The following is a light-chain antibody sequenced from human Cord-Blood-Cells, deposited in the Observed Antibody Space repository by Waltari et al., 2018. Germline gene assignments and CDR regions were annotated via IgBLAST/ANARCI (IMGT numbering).Light chain of an antibody. J-gene: IGKJ4*01. Sequence: EIVLTQSPATLSLSPGERATLSCRASQSVSSYLAWYQQKPGQAPRLLIYDASNRATGIPARCSGSGSGTDFTLTISSLEPEDFAVHHCQQRSNWSLTFGGGTKVEIK. CDR3: QQRSNWSLT. CDR2: DAS. CDR1: QSVSSY. V-gene: IGKV3-11*01.